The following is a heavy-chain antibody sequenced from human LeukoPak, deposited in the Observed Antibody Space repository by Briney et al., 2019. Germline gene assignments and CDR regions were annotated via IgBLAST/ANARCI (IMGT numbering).Heavy chain of an antibody. CDR3: ARGGYSGYDYFYY. CDR1: GASISRYY. CDR2: IYYSGST. D-gene: IGHD5-12*01. J-gene: IGHJ4*02. V-gene: IGHV4-59*01. Sequence: PSETLSLTCTVSGASISRYYWSWIRQPPGKGLEWIGYIYYSGSTNYNPSLKSRVTISVDTSKNQFSLKLSSVTAADTAVYYCARGGYSGYDYFYYWGQGTLVTVSS.